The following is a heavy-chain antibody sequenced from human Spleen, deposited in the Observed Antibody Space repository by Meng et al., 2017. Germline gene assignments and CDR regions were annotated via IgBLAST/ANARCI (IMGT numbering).Heavy chain of an antibody. CDR1: GGSVSSGSYY. D-gene: IGHD6-19*01. CDR3: ARDFSDSSGWYAIND. CDR2: IYYSGST. V-gene: IGHV4-61*01. Sequence: SETLSLTCTVSGGSVSSGSYYWSWIRQPPGKGLEWIGYIYYSGSTNYNPSLKSRVTISVDTSKKQFSLKLTSVTAADTAVYYCARDFSDSSGWYAINDWGQGTLVTVSS. J-gene: IGHJ4*01.